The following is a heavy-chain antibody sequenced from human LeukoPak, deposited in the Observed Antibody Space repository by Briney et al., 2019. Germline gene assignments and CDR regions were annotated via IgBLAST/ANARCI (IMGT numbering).Heavy chain of an antibody. CDR2: IYSSGSS. V-gene: IGHV4-4*07. CDR1: GGSISNYY. D-gene: IGHD3-16*01. Sequence: NASETLSLTCTVSGGSISNYYWSWIRQPAGKGLEWIGRIYSSGSSNYNPSLKSRVTMSVDTSKNQFSLKLSSVTAADTAVYYCARARPVWGSYSSVWFDPWGQGTLVTVSS. CDR3: ARARPVWGSYSSVWFDP. J-gene: IGHJ5*02.